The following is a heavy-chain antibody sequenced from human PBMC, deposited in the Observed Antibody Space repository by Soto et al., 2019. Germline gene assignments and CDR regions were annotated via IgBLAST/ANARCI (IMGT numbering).Heavy chain of an antibody. J-gene: IGHJ4*02. D-gene: IGHD4-17*01. V-gene: IGHV3-9*01. CDR2: ISWNSDNI. Sequence: EVQLVESGGGLVQPGRSLRLSCAASGFTFDDYAMHWVRQAPGKGLEWVSGISWNSDNIGYADSVKGRFTISRDNAKNSLYLQMNSLGDEDTAVYYCARLPKGTTVTAWGQGTLVTVSS. CDR1: GFTFDDYA. CDR3: ARLPKGTTVTA.